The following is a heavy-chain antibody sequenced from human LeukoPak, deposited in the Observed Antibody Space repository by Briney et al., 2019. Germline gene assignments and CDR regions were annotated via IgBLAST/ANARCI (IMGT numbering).Heavy chain of an antibody. Sequence: SQTLSLTCTVSGASISSGNYYWSWIRQPAGKGLEWIGRIYTSGRTNYNPSLKSRVTISVDTSKNQFSLKLSSVTAADTAVYYCARLYYDSSGYYQICYFDYWGQGTLVTVSS. D-gene: IGHD3-22*01. CDR2: IYTSGRT. J-gene: IGHJ4*02. CDR1: GASISSGNYY. V-gene: IGHV4-61*02. CDR3: ARLYYDSSGYYQICYFDY.